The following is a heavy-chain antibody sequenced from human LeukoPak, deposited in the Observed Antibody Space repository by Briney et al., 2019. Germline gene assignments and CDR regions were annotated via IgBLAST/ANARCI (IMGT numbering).Heavy chain of an antibody. V-gene: IGHV3-21*01. CDR2: ISSSSSYI. Sequence: GGSLRLSCAASGFTFSSYSMNWVRQAPGKGLEWGSSISSSSSYIYNADSVKGRFTISRDNAKNSLYLQMNSLRAEDTAVYYCASELRFLEWLSYWGQGTLVTVSS. CDR3: ASELRFLEWLSY. J-gene: IGHJ4*02. D-gene: IGHD3-3*01. CDR1: GFTFSSYS.